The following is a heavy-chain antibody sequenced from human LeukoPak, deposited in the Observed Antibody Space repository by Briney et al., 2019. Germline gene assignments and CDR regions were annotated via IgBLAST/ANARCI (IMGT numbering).Heavy chain of an antibody. CDR1: GYTFTGYY. J-gene: IGHJ4*02. CDR3: ASPHCSSTSCYVLGFDY. Sequence: GASVKVSCKASGYTFTGYYMHWVRQAPGQGLEWMGWINPNSGGTNYAQKFQGRVTMTRDTSTSTVYMELSSLRSEDTAVYYCASPHCSSTSCYVLGFDYWGQGTLVTVSS. V-gene: IGHV1-2*02. D-gene: IGHD2-2*01. CDR2: INPNSGGT.